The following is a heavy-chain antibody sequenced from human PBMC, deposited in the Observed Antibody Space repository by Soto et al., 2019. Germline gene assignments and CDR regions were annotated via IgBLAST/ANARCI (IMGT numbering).Heavy chain of an antibody. D-gene: IGHD6-13*01. CDR3: ARRYSSSFDY. V-gene: IGHV4-59*08. CDR2: IYYSGST. Sequence: PSETLSLTCTVSDGSLSSYYWSWIRQPPGKGLEWIGYIYYSGSTNYNPSLKSRVTISVDTSKNQFSLKLSSVTAADTAVYYCARRYSSSFDYWGQGTLVTVSS. J-gene: IGHJ4*02. CDR1: DGSLSSYY.